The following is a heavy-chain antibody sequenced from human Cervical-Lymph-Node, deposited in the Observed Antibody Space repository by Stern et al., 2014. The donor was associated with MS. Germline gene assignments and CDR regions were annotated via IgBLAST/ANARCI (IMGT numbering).Heavy chain of an antibody. V-gene: IGHV1-69*09. Sequence: QVQLGQSGAQVKKPGSSVKVSCKASGGTFSSYGISWVRQAPGQGLEWMGRIIPILGKVFYAQKFQGRLTITADKSTGTAYMELSSLGSEDTAFYYCASGVSGYSGYDEEWFDPWGQGTLVTVSS. CDR3: ASGVSGYSGYDEEWFDP. D-gene: IGHD5-12*01. J-gene: IGHJ5*02. CDR1: GGTFSSYG. CDR2: IIPILGKV.